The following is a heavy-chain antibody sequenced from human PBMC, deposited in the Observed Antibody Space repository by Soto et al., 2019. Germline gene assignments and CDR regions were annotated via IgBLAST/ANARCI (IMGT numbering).Heavy chain of an antibody. V-gene: IGHV4-34*01. J-gene: IGHJ4*02. D-gene: IGHD3-16*01. CDR2: ANHSGST. Sequence: SETLSLTCAVYGGSFNSYYWSWIRQSPGKGLEWIGEANHSGSTNSNPSLKSRVTVSVDMSKSQFSLKLSSLTAADTAVYYCARGHQGAYFDYWGRGTLVTVSS. CDR3: ARGHQGAYFDY. CDR1: GGSFNSYY.